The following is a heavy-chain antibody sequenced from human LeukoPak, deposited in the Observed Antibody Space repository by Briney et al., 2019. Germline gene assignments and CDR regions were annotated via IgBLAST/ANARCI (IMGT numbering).Heavy chain of an antibody. CDR2: IWYDGSNK. CDR1: GFTFSSYG. J-gene: IGHJ4*02. Sequence: GRSLRLSCAASGFTFSSYGMHWVRQASGKGLEWVAVIWYDGSNKYYADSVKGRFTISRDNSKNTLYLQMNSLRAEDTAVYYCARDHLYYFDYWGQGTLVTVSS. CDR3: ARDHLYYFDY. V-gene: IGHV3-33*01.